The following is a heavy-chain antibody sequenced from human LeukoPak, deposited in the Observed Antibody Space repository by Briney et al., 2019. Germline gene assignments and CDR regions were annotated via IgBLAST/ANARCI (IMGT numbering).Heavy chain of an antibody. CDR1: GFTFSSYE. Sequence: PGGSLRLSCAASGFTFSSYEMNWVRQAPGKGLEWVSCISSSGSTIYYADSVKGRFTISRDNAKNSLYLQMNSLRAEDTAVYYCANGYHRRNYMDVWGKGTTVTISS. CDR2: ISSSGSTI. J-gene: IGHJ6*03. CDR3: ANGYHRRNYMDV. D-gene: IGHD5-24*01. V-gene: IGHV3-48*03.